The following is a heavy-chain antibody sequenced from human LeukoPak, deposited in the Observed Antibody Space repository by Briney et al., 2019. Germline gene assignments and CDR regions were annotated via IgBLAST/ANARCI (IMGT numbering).Heavy chain of an antibody. V-gene: IGHV1-2*02. CDR2: INPNSGGT. J-gene: IGHJ4*02. Sequence: GASVKVSCKASGYTFTGYYMHWVRQAPGQGLEWMGWINPNSGGTNYAQKFQGRVTMTRDTSISTAYMELSRLRSDDTAVYYCASSILAVAGSGIDYWGQGTLVTVSS. CDR1: GYTFTGYY. CDR3: ASSILAVAGSGIDY. D-gene: IGHD6-19*01.